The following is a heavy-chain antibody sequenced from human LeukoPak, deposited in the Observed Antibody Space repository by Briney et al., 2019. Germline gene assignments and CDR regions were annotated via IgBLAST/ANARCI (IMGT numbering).Heavy chain of an antibody. J-gene: IGHJ4*02. CDR1: GGSFSGYY. Sequence: SETLSLTCAVYGGSFSGYYWSWIRQPPGKGLEWIGEINHSGSTNYNPSLNSRVTISVDTSGNQFSLKLTSATAADTAVYYCARHPGYSSGWWYFDFWGQGTLVTVSS. V-gene: IGHV4-34*01. D-gene: IGHD5-18*01. CDR3: ARHPGYSSGWWYFDF. CDR2: INHSGST.